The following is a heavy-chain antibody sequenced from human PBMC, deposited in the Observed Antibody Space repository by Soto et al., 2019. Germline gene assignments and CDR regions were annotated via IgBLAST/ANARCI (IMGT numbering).Heavy chain of an antibody. CDR3: ARTDRGVSIDDCDFGMDV. J-gene: IGHJ6*02. CDR1: GYTFTNYA. D-gene: IGHD3-10*01. Sequence: QVQLVQSGAEEKKPGASVKVSCKASGYTFTNYAMHWVRQAPGQRLEWMGWINADTGNTKYSQKFQGRVTITRDTPASTAKREVRSLRADDTAVDYCARTDRGVSIDDCDFGMDVWGQGTTVTVSS. V-gene: IGHV1-3*05. CDR2: INADTGNT.